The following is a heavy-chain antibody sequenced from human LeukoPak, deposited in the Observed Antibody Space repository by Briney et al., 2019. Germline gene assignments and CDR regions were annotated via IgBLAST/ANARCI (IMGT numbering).Heavy chain of an antibody. D-gene: IGHD3-3*01. CDR2: ISSSSSYI. CDR3: ARDPDDFWSGPLYYYYGMDV. V-gene: IGHV3-21*01. Sequence: GGSLRLSCAASGFTFSSYSMNWVRQAPGKGLEWVSSISSSSSYIYYADSVKGRFTISRDNAKNSLYLQTNSLRAEDTAVYYCARDPDDFWSGPLYYYYGMDVWGQGTTVTVSS. CDR1: GFTFSSYS. J-gene: IGHJ6*02.